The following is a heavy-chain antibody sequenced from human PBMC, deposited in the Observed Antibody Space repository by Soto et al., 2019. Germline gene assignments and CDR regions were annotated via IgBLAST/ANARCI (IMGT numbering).Heavy chain of an antibody. CDR3: ASDVHYYASDY. Sequence: PGGSLRLSCEGTGFTFSDHYMTWIRQAPGKGLEWVSYIDGSGTTIYYTDSVKGRFTVSRDNAKNSVYLQMNSLRAEDTAVYYCASDVHYYASDYWGQGTLVTVSS. V-gene: IGHV3-11*01. J-gene: IGHJ4*02. CDR1: GFTFSDHY. D-gene: IGHD3-10*01. CDR2: IDGSGTTI.